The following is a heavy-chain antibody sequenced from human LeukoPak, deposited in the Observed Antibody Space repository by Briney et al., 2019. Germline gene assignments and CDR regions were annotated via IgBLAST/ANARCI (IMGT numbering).Heavy chain of an antibody. CDR3: AKDPLAYCGGDCSYDAFDI. Sequence: PGGSLRLSCAASGFFFSSYGMHWVRLAPGKGLEWVSAISGSGGSTYYADSVKGRFTISRDNSKNTLYLQMNSLRAEDTAVYYCAKDPLAYCGGDCSYDAFDIWGQGTMVTVSS. V-gene: IGHV3-23*01. CDR1: GFFFSSYG. J-gene: IGHJ3*02. D-gene: IGHD2-21*02. CDR2: ISGSGGST.